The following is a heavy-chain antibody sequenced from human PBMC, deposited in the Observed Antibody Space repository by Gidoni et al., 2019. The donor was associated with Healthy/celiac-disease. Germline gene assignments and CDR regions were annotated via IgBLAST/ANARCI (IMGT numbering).Heavy chain of an antibody. V-gene: IGHV3-23*01. CDR3: AKDHSSGSGWLFDY. J-gene: IGHJ4*02. CDR1: GLTFSRYA. Sequence: EVQLLESGGALVQPGWSLRPSCAASGLTFSRYAMSWVRQAPGKGLEWVSAISGSGGSTYYADSVKGRFTISRDNSKNTLYLQMNSLRAEDTAVYYCAKDHSSGSGWLFDYWGQGTLVTVSS. D-gene: IGHD6-19*01. CDR2: ISGSGGST.